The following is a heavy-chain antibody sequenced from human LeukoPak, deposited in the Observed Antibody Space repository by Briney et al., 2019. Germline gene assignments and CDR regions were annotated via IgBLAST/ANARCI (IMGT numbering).Heavy chain of an antibody. CDR1: GFPFGTYG. J-gene: IGHJ4*02. V-gene: IGHV3-30*03. Sequence: PGGSLRLSCAASGFPFGTYGMYWVRQAPGKGLEWVAVISYDGSNEYYADSVKGRFTISRNNSKNTLYLQMNSLRPEDTAVYYCGRGVPPDYWGQGTLITVSS. CDR2: ISYDGSNE. D-gene: IGHD3-10*01. CDR3: GRGVPPDY.